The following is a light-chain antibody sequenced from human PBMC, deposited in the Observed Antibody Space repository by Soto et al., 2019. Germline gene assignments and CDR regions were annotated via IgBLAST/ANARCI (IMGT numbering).Light chain of an antibody. CDR2: GAS. Sequence: ETVMTQSPSTLSLPPLERYTLSCRASQSVSSSLAWYQQKPGQAPRLLIYGASNGAAGIPARFSGTGSGTDFTLTISSLEPDDFAVYYCQQRYNWPLTFGGGTKVDIK. V-gene: IGKV3-11*01. CDR1: QSVSSS. J-gene: IGKJ4*01. CDR3: QQRYNWPLT.